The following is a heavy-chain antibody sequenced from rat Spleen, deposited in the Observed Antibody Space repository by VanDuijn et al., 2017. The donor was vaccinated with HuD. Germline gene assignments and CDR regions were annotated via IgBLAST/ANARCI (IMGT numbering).Heavy chain of an antibody. V-gene: IGHV2-6*01. CDR3: TSPFRWFAY. Sequence: QVQLKESGPGLVQPSQTLSLTCTVSGFSLNSYTVSWIRQPPGKGLEWIAAMSGGRSTYYNSALESRLSISGDSSKSQVFLKMKSLQTEDTAIYFCTSPFRWFAYWGQGTLVTVSS. CDR1: GFSLNSYT. CDR2: MSGGRST. J-gene: IGHJ3*01.